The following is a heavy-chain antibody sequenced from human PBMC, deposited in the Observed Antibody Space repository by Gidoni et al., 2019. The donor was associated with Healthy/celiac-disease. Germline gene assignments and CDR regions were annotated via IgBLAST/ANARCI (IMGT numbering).Heavy chain of an antibody. D-gene: IGHD2-2*01. V-gene: IGHV4-34*01. J-gene: IGHJ6*02. CDR2: INHSGST. Sequence: QVQLQQWGAGLLKPSETLSLTCAVYGGSFSGYYWSWIRQPPGKGLEWIGEINHSGSTNYNPSLKSRVTISVDTSKNQFSLKLSSVTAADTAVYYCAREGLGYCSSTSCYRTLKYYYYGMDVWGQGTTVTVSS. CDR3: AREGLGYCSSTSCYRTLKYYYYGMDV. CDR1: GGSFSGYY.